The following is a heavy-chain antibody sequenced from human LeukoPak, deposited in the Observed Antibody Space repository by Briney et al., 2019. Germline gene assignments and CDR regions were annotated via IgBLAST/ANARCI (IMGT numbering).Heavy chain of an antibody. CDR1: GGSISSHY. J-gene: IGHJ3*02. Sequence: SETLSLTCTVSGGSISSHYWSWIRQSAGKGLEWIGRIYVSGSPNYNPSLKSRVTMSIDMSKTQFSLNLTSVTAADTAVYYCARDRTGYTGYEGDPFDIWGQGTMVTVSP. CDR3: ARDRTGYTGYEGDPFDI. CDR2: IYVSGSP. V-gene: IGHV4-4*07. D-gene: IGHD5-12*01.